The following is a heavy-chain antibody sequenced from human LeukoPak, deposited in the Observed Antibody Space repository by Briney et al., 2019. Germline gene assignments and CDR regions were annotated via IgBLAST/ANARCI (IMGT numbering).Heavy chain of an antibody. CDR2: INHSGST. CDR1: GGSFSGYY. J-gene: IGHJ4*02. Sequence: SETLSLTCAVYGGSFSGYYWSWLRQPPGKGLEWLGEINHSGSTNYNPSLKSRVTISVDTSKNQFSLKLSSVTAADTAVYYCARCEGITMVRGVITKKGNRKYYFDYWGRGTLVTVSS. CDR3: ARCEGITMVRGVITKKGNRKYYFDY. V-gene: IGHV4-34*01. D-gene: IGHD3-10*01.